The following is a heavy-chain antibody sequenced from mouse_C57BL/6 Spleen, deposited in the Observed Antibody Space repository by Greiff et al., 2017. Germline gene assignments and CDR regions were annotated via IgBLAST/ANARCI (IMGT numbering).Heavy chain of an antibody. Sequence: QVQLQQPGTELVKPGASVKLSCKASGYTFTSYWMHWVKQRPGQGLEWIGNINPSNGGTNYNEKFKSKATMTVDKSSSTAYMQRISLTYEASAVYYCARFPSSPFAYWGQGTLVTVSA. D-gene: IGHD1-1*01. J-gene: IGHJ3*01. CDR1: GYTFTSYW. CDR2: INPSNGGT. CDR3: ARFPSSPFAY. V-gene: IGHV1-53*01.